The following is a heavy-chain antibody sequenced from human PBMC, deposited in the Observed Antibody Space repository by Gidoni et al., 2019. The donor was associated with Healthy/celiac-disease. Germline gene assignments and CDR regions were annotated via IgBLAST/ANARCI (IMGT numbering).Heavy chain of an antibody. CDR3: ARGPDYGYYYYYMDV. D-gene: IGHD4-17*01. CDR2: MNPNSGNT. J-gene: IGHJ6*03. CDR1: GYTFTSYD. V-gene: IGHV1-8*01. Sequence: QVQLVQSVAEVKNPGASVKVSCKASGYTFTSYDINWVRQATGKGLEWMGWMNPNSGNTGYAQKFQGRVTMNRNTSISTAYMELSSLRSEDTAVYYCARGPDYGYYYYYMDVWGKGTKVTVSS.